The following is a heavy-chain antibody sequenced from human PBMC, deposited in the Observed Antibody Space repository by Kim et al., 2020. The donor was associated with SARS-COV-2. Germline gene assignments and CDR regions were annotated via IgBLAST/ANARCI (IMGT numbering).Heavy chain of an antibody. D-gene: IGHD6-13*01. Sequence: SETLSLTCTVSGGSISSSSYYCGWIRQPPGKGLEWIGSIYYSGSTYYNPSLKSRVTISVDTSKNQFSLKLSSVTAADTAVYYCARQRPRSSWYSYYYGMDVWGQGTTVTVSS. CDR1: GGSISSSSYY. CDR2: IYYSGST. J-gene: IGHJ6*02. V-gene: IGHV4-39*01. CDR3: ARQRPRSSWYSYYYGMDV.